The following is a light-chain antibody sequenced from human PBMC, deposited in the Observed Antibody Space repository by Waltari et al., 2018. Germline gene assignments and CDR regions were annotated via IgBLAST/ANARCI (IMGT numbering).Light chain of an antibody. Sequence: QLVLTQSPSASASLGASVRLTCTLDSGHSSNIIAWHQQQPEKGPRYLVKVNSDGSHSKGDAFPDRFSGSCSGAERYLTSSSVQSEDEADYYCQSGGHGTWVFGGGTKLTVL. CDR1: SGHSSNI. CDR3: QSGGHGTWV. CDR2: VNSDGSH. V-gene: IGLV4-69*01. J-gene: IGLJ3*02.